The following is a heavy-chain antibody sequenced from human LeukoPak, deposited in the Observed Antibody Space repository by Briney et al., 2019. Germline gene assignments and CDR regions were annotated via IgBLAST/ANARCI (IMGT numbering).Heavy chain of an antibody. V-gene: IGHV3-21*04. CDR1: GFTFSSYS. D-gene: IGHD5-18*01. J-gene: IGHJ4*02. CDR3: ARETDSRGYSYGRANY. Sequence: GGSLRLSCAASGFTFSSYSMNWVRQAPGKGLEWVSSISSSSSYIYYADSVKGRFTISRDNAKNSLYLQMNSLRAEDTAVYYCARETDSRGYSYGRANYWGQGTLVTVSS. CDR2: ISSSSSYI.